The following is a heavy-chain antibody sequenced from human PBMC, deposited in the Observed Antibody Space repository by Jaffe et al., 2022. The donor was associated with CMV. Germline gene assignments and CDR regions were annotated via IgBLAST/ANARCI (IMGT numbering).Heavy chain of an antibody. CDR1: GGTFSSYA. CDR2: IIPIFGTA. J-gene: IGHJ5*02. V-gene: IGHV1-69*01. Sequence: QVQLVQSGAEVKKPGSSVKVSCKASGGTFSSYAISWVRQAPGQGLEWMGGIIPIFGTANYAQKFQGRVTITADESTSTAYMELSSLRSEDTAVYYCARVGAVGCSSTSCYGGGWFDPWGQGTLVTVSS. CDR3: ARVGAVGCSSTSCYGGGWFDP. D-gene: IGHD2-2*01.